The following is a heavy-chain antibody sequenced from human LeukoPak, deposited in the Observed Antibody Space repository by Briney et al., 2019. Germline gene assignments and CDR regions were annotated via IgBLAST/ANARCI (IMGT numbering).Heavy chain of an antibody. V-gene: IGHV4-39*07. CDR2: IYYSGTT. Sequence: SETLSLTCTVSGGSINSNTFYWGWIRQPPGKGLEWIGSIYYSGTTYYNPSLNSRVTISVDTSKNQFFLKLSSAAAADTTVYYCARVVRWSGNYFTAFDYWGQGTLVTVSS. J-gene: IGHJ4*02. D-gene: IGHD1-26*01. CDR3: ARVVRWSGNYFTAFDY. CDR1: GGSINSNTFY.